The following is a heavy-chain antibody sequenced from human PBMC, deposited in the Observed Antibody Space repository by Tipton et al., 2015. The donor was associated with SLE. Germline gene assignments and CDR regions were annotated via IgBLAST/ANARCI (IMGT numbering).Heavy chain of an antibody. J-gene: IGHJ6*02. Sequence: QLVQSGAEVKKPGSSVKVSCKASGGTFSSYAISWVRQAPGQGLEWMGGIIPIFGTANYAQKFQGRVTITTDESTSTAYMELSSLRSEDTAVYYCARAIGYCSSTSCRTYYYYGMDVWGQGTTVTVSS. CDR2: IIPIFGTA. D-gene: IGHD2-2*01. CDR3: ARAIGYCSSTSCRTYYYYGMDV. V-gene: IGHV1-69*05. CDR1: GGTFSSYA.